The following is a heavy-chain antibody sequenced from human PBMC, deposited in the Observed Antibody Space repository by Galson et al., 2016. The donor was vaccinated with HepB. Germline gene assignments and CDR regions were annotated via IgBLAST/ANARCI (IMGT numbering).Heavy chain of an antibody. CDR1: GFTFSDYY. J-gene: IGHJ4*02. Sequence: SLRLSCAASGFTFSDYYMSWIRQAPGMGPEWVSYISGSDDAVHYADSVKGRFTVPRDNTKKPLYLQMNSLRGDDTAVYYCARDLWFVDGYYFDFWGQGTLVTVSS. CDR2: ISGSDDAV. V-gene: IGHV3-11*04. CDR3: ARDLWFVDGYYFDF. D-gene: IGHD3-10*01.